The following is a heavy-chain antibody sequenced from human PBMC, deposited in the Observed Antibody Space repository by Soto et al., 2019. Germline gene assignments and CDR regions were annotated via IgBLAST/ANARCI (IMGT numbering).Heavy chain of an antibody. J-gene: IGHJ6*02. V-gene: IGHV3-9*01. CDR1: GFTFDDYA. D-gene: IGHD1-1*01. Sequence: PGGSLRLSCAASGFTFDDYAMYWVRQVPGKGLEWVSGISWNSGRIGYADSVKGRFTISRDNAKNSLYLQMNSLRTEDTALYYCAKDIVGTTYYYYGMDVWGQGTTVTVSS. CDR3: AKDIVGTTYYYYGMDV. CDR2: ISWNSGRI.